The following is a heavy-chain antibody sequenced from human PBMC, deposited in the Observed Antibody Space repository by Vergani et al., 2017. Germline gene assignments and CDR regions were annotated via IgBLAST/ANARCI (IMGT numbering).Heavy chain of an antibody. CDR2: ISAYNGNT. D-gene: IGHD1-26*01. CDR1: GYTFSTYG. J-gene: IGHJ4*02. CDR3: ARQSGSYYDFDY. V-gene: IGHV1-18*01. Sequence: QVQLVQSGAEVKKPGASVKVSCKASGYTFSTYGISWVRQAPGQGLEWMGWISAYNGNTNYPEKFQGRLTMTTDTSTRTAYMELRSLRSDDTAVYYCARQSGSYYDFDYWGQGTLVTVSS.